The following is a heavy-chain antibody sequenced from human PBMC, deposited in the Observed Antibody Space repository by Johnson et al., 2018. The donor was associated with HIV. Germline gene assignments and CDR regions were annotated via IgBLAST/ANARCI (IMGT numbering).Heavy chain of an antibody. CDR2: INWNGGRT. CDR3: ARTLKWELGVPDWDAFDI. Sequence: VQLVESGGGVVRPGGSLRLSCAASGFIFDDYGMSWVRQGPGKGLEWVSGINWNGGRTGYTDSVNGRFTISRDNARNSLYLQMNSLRAEDTALYYCARTLKWELGVPDWDAFDIWGQGTMVTVSS. V-gene: IGHV3-20*04. CDR1: GFIFDDYG. D-gene: IGHD1-26*01. J-gene: IGHJ3*02.